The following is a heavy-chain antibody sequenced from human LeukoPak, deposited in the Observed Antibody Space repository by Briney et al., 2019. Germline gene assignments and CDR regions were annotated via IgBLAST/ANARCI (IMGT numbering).Heavy chain of an antibody. Sequence: GGSLRLSCAASGFTFSSYWMSWVRQAPGKGREGVANIKQDGSEKYYVDSVKGRFTISRDNAKNSLYLQMNSLRAEDTAVYYCAKWLRHLDYWGQGTLVTVSS. D-gene: IGHD5-12*01. CDR3: AKWLRHLDY. J-gene: IGHJ4*02. V-gene: IGHV3-7*01. CDR1: GFTFSSYW. CDR2: IKQDGSEK.